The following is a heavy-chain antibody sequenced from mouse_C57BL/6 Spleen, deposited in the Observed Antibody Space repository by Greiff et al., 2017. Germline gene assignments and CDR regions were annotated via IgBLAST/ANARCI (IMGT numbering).Heavy chain of an antibody. CDR2: IDPSDSYT. Sequence: QVHVKQPGAELVMPGASVKLSCKASGYTFTSYWLHWVKQRPGQGLEWIGEIDPSDSYTNYNQKFKGKSTLTVDKSSSTAYMQLSSLTSEDSAVYYCARGGSYGYDGTVFDYWGQGTTLTVSS. V-gene: IGHV1-69*01. J-gene: IGHJ2*01. CDR1: GYTFTSYW. D-gene: IGHD2-2*01. CDR3: ARGGSYGYDGTVFDY.